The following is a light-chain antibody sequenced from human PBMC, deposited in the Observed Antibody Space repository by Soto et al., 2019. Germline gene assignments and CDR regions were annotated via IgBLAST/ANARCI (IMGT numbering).Light chain of an antibody. CDR1: HDISTF. CDR3: QKYNSAPWT. J-gene: IGKJ1*01. V-gene: IGKV1-27*01. CDR2: TAS. Sequence: DIQMTQSPSSLSASVGYRVTITCRASHDISTFLAWYQQKQGKVPKLLIYTASTLQSGVPSRFSGSGSGTDFTLTISSLQPEDVATYYCQKYNSAPWTFGQGTKVDIK.